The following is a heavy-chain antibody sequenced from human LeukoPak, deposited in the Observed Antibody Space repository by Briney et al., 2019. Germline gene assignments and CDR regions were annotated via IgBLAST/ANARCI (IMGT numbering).Heavy chain of an antibody. CDR2: ISGSGDYT. CDR1: GFTFSSHA. CDR3: VKRQRGFTYGTADY. D-gene: IGHD5-18*01. V-gene: IGHV3-23*01. J-gene: IGHJ4*02. Sequence: PGGSLRLSCAASGFTFSSHARSWVRQAPGKGREGVSRISGSGDYTNYADSVKGRFTISRDDSKNTLYLQMNCLRAEHTAVYYCVKRQRGFTYGTADYWGQGTLVTVSS.